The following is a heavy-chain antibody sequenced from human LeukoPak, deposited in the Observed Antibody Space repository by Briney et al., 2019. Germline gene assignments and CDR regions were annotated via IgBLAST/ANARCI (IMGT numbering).Heavy chain of an antibody. J-gene: IGHJ3*02. CDR1: GFTFSNYW. D-gene: IGHD6-19*01. CDR2: IKQDGSEK. CDR3: ARVQWLPIDAFDI. Sequence: GGSLRLSCAASGFTFSNYWMSWVRQAPGKGLEWVANIKQDGSEKYYVDSVKGRFTISRDNAKNSLYLQMNSLRAEDTAVYYCARVQWLPIDAFDIWGQGTMVTVSS. V-gene: IGHV3-7*04.